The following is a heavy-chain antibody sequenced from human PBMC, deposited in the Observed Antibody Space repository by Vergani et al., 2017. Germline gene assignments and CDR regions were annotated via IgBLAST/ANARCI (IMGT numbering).Heavy chain of an antibody. CDR3: ARDISSGTFGELSWFDP. Sequence: QVQLVQSGAEVKKPGSSVKVSCKASGGTFSSYAISWVRQAPGQGLEWMGRIIPIFGTANYAQKFQGRVTITADESTSTAYMELSSLRSEDTAVYYCARDISSGTFGELSWFDPWGQGTLVIVSS. CDR2: IIPIFGTA. J-gene: IGHJ5*02. V-gene: IGHV1-69*13. CDR1: GGTFSSYA. D-gene: IGHD3-10*01.